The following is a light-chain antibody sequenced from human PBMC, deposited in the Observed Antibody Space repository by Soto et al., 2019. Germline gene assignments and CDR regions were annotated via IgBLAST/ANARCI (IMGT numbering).Light chain of an antibody. V-gene: IGKV1-5*01. CDR1: ENIKNW. Sequence: DVPMTQSPSTLAASVGDRVTITCRASENIKNWLAWYQQTPGKAPKVLISDASRLETGVPLRFSGSGYGTDCHLTITSLQTDDFGTYQCQQYEVHPKTFGQGNKVEV. CDR2: DAS. CDR3: QQYEVHPKT. J-gene: IGKJ1*01.